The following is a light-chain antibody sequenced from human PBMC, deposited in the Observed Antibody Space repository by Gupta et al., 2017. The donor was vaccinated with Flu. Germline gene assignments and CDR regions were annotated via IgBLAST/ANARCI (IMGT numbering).Light chain of an antibody. CDR2: AAS. CDR3: QQSYSSPPRT. V-gene: IGKV1-39*01. J-gene: IGKJ1*01. Sequence: GDRVIISCRASQTISNCLNWYQQKPGKAPKLLIYAASSLQSGVPSRFSGSGSGTDFTLTISSLELEDFATYYCQQSYSSPPRTFGQGTKVEIK. CDR1: QTISNC.